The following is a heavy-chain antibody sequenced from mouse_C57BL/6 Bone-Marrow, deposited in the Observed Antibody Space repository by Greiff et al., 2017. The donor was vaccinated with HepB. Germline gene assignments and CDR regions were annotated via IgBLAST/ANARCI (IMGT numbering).Heavy chain of an antibody. CDR1: GFSLTSYG. CDR3: AAPLYGAMDY. Sequence: QVQLQQSGPGLVQPSQSLSITCTVSGFSLTSYGVHWVRQSPGKGLEWLGVIWRGGSTDYNAAFMSRLSLTKDNSKSQVFFKMNSLQADDTAIYYCAAPLYGAMDYWGQGTSVTVSS. D-gene: IGHD1-2*01. J-gene: IGHJ4*01. V-gene: IGHV2-5*01. CDR2: IWRGGST.